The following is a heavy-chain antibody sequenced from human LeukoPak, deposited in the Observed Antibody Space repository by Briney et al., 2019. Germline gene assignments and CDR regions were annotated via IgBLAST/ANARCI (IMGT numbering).Heavy chain of an antibody. CDR1: GYTFTGYY. Sequence: ASVKVSCKASGYTFTGYYMHWVRLAPGQGLEWMGRINPNSGGTNYAQKFQGRVTMTRDTSNSTAYMELSRLRSDDTAVYYCARGDCSSTSCYTAHFDYWGQGTLVTVSS. CDR3: ARGDCSSTSCYTAHFDY. D-gene: IGHD2-2*02. V-gene: IGHV1-2*06. J-gene: IGHJ4*02. CDR2: INPNSGGT.